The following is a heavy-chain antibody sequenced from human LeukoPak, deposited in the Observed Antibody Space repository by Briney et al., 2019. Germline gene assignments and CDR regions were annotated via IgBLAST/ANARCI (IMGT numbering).Heavy chain of an antibody. CDR1: RFTFSSCS. J-gene: IGHJ4*02. CDR3: ARQMQSHGNFDS. D-gene: IGHD1-26*01. CDR2: ISSSSSTI. V-gene: IGHV3-48*01. Sequence: GGSLRLSCAASRFTFSSCSMNWVRQAPGKGLEWVSYISSSSSTIYYADSVKGRFTISRDNARNSLYLQMNSLRAEDTAMYYCARQMQSHGNFDSWGQGTLVTVSS.